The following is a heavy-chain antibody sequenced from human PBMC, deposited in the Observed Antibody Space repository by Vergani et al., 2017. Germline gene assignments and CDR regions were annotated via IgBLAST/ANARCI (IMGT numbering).Heavy chain of an antibody. J-gene: IGHJ4*02. CDR1: ADSISSGSYY. D-gene: IGHD6-19*01. CDR2: IYYSGLT. V-gene: IGHV4-39*01. Sequence: QLQLQQSGPGLVKPSETLFLTCTVSADSISSGSYYWGWIRQPPGKSLEWIGSIYYSGLTYYNPSLKGRVAIYVDTSKNQFSLKVTSVTAADTAVYFCARQRPGSGWSPGDFDDWGQGILVTVSS. CDR3: ARQRPGSGWSPGDFDD.